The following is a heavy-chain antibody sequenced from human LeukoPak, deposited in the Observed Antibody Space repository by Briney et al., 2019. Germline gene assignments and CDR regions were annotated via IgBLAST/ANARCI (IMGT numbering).Heavy chain of an antibody. V-gene: IGHV1-8*01. CDR3: ARSARYCSSTSCSRYFQH. CDR2: MNPNSGNT. J-gene: IGHJ1*01. CDR1: GYTFTSYD. D-gene: IGHD2-2*01. Sequence: ASVKVSCKASGYTFTSYDINWVRQATGQGLEWMGWMNPNSGNTGYAQKFQGRVTMTRNTSISTAYMELSSLRSEDTAVYYCARSARYCSSTSCSRYFQHWGQGTLVTVSS.